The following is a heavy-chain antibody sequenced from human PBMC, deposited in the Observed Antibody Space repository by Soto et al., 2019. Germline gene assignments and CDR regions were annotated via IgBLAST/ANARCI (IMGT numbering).Heavy chain of an antibody. J-gene: IGHJ6*02. Sequence: PSETLSLTCAVYGGSFSGYYWSWIRQPPGKGLEWIGEINHSGSTNYNPSLKSRVTISVDTSKNQFSLKLSSVTAADTAVYYCARVRLWSGYYTLDYYGMDVWGQGTTVTSP. D-gene: IGHD3-3*01. V-gene: IGHV4-34*01. CDR2: INHSGST. CDR1: GGSFSGYY. CDR3: ARVRLWSGYYTLDYYGMDV.